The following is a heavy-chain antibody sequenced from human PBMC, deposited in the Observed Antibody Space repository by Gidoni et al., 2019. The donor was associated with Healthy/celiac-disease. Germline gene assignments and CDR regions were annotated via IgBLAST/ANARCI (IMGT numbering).Heavy chain of an antibody. CDR2: INAGNGNT. D-gene: IGHD1-26*01. V-gene: IGHV1-3*01. J-gene: IGHJ6*02. CDR1: GYTFTSYA. CDR3: ATEPNEYQVTDYYYGMDV. Sequence: QVQLVQSGAEVKKPGASVKVSCKASGYTFTSYAMHWVRQAPGQRLEWMGWINAGNGNTKYSQKFQGRVTITRDTSASTAYMELSSLRSEDTAVYYCATEPNEYQVTDYYYGMDVWGQGTTVTVSS.